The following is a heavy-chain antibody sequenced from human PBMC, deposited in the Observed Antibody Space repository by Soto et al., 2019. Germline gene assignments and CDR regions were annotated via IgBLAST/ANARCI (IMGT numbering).Heavy chain of an antibody. D-gene: IGHD3-16*01. V-gene: IGHV3-23*01. Sequence: EVQLLESGGGLARPGGSLRLSCVASGFTFSDYAMPWVRQAPGKGLEWVATISATGGNIEYTDSLKGRFTISRDNSKNTLYLQLNGLTSDDTAVHYCAKVAGGLGYFDLWGRGTLVTVSS. CDR3: AKVAGGLGYFDL. CDR1: GFTFSDYA. J-gene: IGHJ2*01. CDR2: ISATGGNI.